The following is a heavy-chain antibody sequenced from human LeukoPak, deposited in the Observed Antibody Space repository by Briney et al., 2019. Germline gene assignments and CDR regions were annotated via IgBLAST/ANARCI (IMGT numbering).Heavy chain of an antibody. Sequence: SETLSLTCTVSGGSISSYYWSWIRQPPGKGLEWIGYIYYSGSTNYNPSLKSRVTISVDTSKNQFSLKLSSVTAADTAVYYCARGLKPAMRSGSFRAEYFQHWGQGTLVTVSS. V-gene: IGHV4-59*12. CDR3: ARGLKPAMRSGSFRAEYFQH. D-gene: IGHD3-10*01. CDR2: IYYSGST. CDR1: GGSISSYY. J-gene: IGHJ1*01.